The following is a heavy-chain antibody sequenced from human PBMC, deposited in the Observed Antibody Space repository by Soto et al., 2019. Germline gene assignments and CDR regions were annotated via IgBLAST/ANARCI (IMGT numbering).Heavy chain of an antibody. CDR2: IIPIFGTA. Sequence: SVKVSCKASGGTFSSYAISWVRQAPGQGLEWMGGIIPIFGTANYAQKFQGRVTITADESTSTAYMELSSLRSEDTAVYYCARGYGDYSWYYYGMDVWGQGTTVTVSS. CDR1: GGTFSSYA. CDR3: ARGYGDYSWYYYGMDV. D-gene: IGHD4-17*01. J-gene: IGHJ6*02. V-gene: IGHV1-69*13.